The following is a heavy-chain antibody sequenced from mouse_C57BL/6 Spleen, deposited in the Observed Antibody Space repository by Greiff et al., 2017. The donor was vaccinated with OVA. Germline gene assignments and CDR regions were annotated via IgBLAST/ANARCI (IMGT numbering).Heavy chain of an antibody. J-gene: IGHJ2*01. CDR1: GYTFTSYW. D-gene: IGHD1-1*01. CDR3: ARLSPITTVVEDY. Sequence: QVQLQQPGAELVRPGSSVKLSCKASGYTFTSYWMHWVKQRPIQGLEWIGNIDPSDSETHYNQKFKDKATLTVDKSSSTAYMQLSSLTSEDSAVYYCARLSPITTVVEDYWGQGTTLTVAS. V-gene: IGHV1-52*01. CDR2: IDPSDSET.